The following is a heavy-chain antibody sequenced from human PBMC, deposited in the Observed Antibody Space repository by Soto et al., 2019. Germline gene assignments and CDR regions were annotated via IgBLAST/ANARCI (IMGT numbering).Heavy chain of an antibody. Sequence: SGPTLVNPTQTLTLTCTFSGFSLTTTGVGVGWIRQPPRKALEWLTLIYWDDDKRYSPSLRSRLTITKDTSKNQVVLTMTNMDPVDTGTYYCAHRYCRGGTYQNIFDYWGQGTLVTVSS. CDR1: GFSLTTTGVG. J-gene: IGHJ4*02. D-gene: IGHD2-15*01. V-gene: IGHV2-5*02. CDR3: AHRYCRGGTYQNIFDY. CDR2: IYWDDDK.